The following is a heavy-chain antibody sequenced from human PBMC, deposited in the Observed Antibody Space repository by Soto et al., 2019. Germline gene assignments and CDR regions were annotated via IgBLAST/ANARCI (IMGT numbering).Heavy chain of an antibody. D-gene: IGHD3-3*01. Sequence: GGSTRLSSVISALTLRIYERTWLRQAPGKALEWVSYISSSGSTIYYAHSVKGRFTISRDNAKNSLYLQMNSVRAEDTAVYYCARDRSPFLRDWGQGPFVPGSS. CDR1: ALTLRIYE. CDR3: ARDRSPFLRD. CDR2: ISSSGSTI. J-gene: IGHJ4*02. V-gene: IGHV3-48*03.